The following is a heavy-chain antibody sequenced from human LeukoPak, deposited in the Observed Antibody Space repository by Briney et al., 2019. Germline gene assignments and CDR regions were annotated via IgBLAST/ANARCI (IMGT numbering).Heavy chain of an antibody. D-gene: IGHD3-22*01. Sequence: PSETLSLTCTVSGGSISSSSYYWGWVRQAPGKGLEWVAKISQDGSEKYYVDSVKGRFTISRDSGKNSLYLLMNSLRVEDTAVYYCARAVGSSGCDYWGQGTLVTVPS. CDR3: ARAVGSSGCDY. CDR2: ISQDGSEK. J-gene: IGHJ4*02. CDR1: GGSISSSSYY. V-gene: IGHV3-7*01.